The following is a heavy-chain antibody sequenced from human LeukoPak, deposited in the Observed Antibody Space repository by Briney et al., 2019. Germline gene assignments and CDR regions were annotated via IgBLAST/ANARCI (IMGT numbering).Heavy chain of an antibody. CDR1: GYTFTSYG. Sequence: ASVKVSCKASGYTFTSYGINWVRQATGQGLEWMGWMNPNSGNTGYAQKFQGRVTITRNTSISTAYMEVSSLRYEDTAVYYCARRAVDNSYYYYMDVWGKGTTVTVSS. CDR2: MNPNSGNT. D-gene: IGHD6-19*01. J-gene: IGHJ6*03. CDR3: ARRAVDNSYYYYMDV. V-gene: IGHV1-8*01.